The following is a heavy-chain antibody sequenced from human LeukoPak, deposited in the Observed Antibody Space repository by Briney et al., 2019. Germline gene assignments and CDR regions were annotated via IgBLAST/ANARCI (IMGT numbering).Heavy chain of an antibody. V-gene: IGHV4-59*08. J-gene: IGHJ6*02. Sequence: SETLSLTCTVSGGSISSYYWSWIRQPPGKGLEWIGYIYYSGSTNYNPSLKSRVTISVDTSKNQFSLKLSSVTAADTAVYYCARFSAGVRGVMGYGMDVWGQGTTVTVSS. CDR1: GGSISSYY. D-gene: IGHD3-10*01. CDR3: ARFSAGVRGVMGYGMDV. CDR2: IYYSGST.